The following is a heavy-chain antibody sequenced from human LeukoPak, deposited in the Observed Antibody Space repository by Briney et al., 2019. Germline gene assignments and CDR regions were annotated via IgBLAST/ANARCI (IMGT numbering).Heavy chain of an antibody. CDR1: GFTFSSYW. CDR3: ARGGYTYGVRPF. V-gene: IGHV3-7*01. D-gene: IGHD5-18*01. CDR2: IKQDGSDK. Sequence: GGTLRLSCAASGFTFSSYWMSWGRQAPGKGLEWVANIKQDGSDKYYVASVKGRFTVSRDNAKNSLYLQMNSLRAEDSAVYYCARGGYTYGVRPFWDQGTLVTVSS. J-gene: IGHJ4*02.